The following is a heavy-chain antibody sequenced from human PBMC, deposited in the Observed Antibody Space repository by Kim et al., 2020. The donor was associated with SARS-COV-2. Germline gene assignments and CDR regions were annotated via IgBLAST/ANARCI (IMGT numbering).Heavy chain of an antibody. J-gene: IGHJ4*02. CDR3: ARTTHYGSGSYFDY. Sequence: PSLKTRVNIPVDTSKTQFSLKLSSVTAADTAVYYCARTTHYGSGSYFDYWGQGTLVTVSS. V-gene: IGHV4-59*01. D-gene: IGHD3-10*01.